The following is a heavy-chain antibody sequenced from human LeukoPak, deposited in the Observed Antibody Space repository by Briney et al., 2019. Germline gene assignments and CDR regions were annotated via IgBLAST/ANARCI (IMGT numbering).Heavy chain of an antibody. CDR2: FDPEDGET. CDR3: AKRASGSGTSLYYFDY. V-gene: IGHV1-24*01. Sequence: GASVKVSCKLSGYTLTELSMHWVRQAPGKGLEWMGRFDPEDGETIYARKFQGRITMTEDTSTDTAYMELSSLRSEDTAVYYCAKRASGSGTSLYYFDYWGQGTLVTVSS. CDR1: GYTLTELS. D-gene: IGHD3-10*01. J-gene: IGHJ4*02.